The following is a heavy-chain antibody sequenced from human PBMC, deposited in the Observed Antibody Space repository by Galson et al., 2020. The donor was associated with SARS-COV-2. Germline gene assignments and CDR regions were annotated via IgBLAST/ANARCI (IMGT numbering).Heavy chain of an antibody. CDR2: INPSGGST. CDR3: ARDLTVTTNYYYYSVRDV. Sequence: ASVKVSCKASGYTFTSYYMHWVRQAPGQGLEWMGIINPSGGSTSYAQKFQGRVTMTRDTSTSTVYMELSSLRSEDTAVYSCARDLTVTTNYYYYSVRDVWGQGTTVPVSS. J-gene: IGHJ6*02. D-gene: IGHD4-17*01. V-gene: IGHV1-46*01. CDR1: GYTFTSYY.